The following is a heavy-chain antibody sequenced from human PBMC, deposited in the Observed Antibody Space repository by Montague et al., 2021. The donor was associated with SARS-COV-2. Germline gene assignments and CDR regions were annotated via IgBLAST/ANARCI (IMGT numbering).Heavy chain of an antibody. Sequence: SETLSLTCTVSGGSISSYYWVWIRQPPGKGLEWIGYIYYTGSTKYNPSLKSRVTMSLDRPTNRFSLRLNSVTAADTAMYYCARAQNTCFTANCVNYFDFWGLGAQVTVSS. J-gene: IGHJ4*02. CDR2: IYYTGST. V-gene: IGHV4-59*01. D-gene: IGHD2-2*02. CDR3: ARAQNTCFTANCVNYFDF. CDR1: GGSISSYY.